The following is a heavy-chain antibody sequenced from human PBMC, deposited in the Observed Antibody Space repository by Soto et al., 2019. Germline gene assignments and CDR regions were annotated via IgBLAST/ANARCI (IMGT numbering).Heavy chain of an antibody. V-gene: IGHV5-51*01. CDR2: IYPGDSDT. Sequence: GESLKISCKGSGYSFTSYWIGWVRQMPGKGLEWMGIIYPGDSDTRYSPSFQGQVTISADKSISTAYLQWSSLKASDTAMYYCARLIGSTGYYYGMDVWGQGTRVTVSS. CDR1: GYSFTSYW. J-gene: IGHJ6*02. CDR3: ARLIGSTGYYYGMDV.